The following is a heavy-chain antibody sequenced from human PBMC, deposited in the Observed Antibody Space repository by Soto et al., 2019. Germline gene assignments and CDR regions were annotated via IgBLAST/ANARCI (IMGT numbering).Heavy chain of an antibody. CDR3: ARRNYDYYYYYYYMDV. CDR2: IYYSGST. J-gene: IGHJ6*03. Sequence: SETLSLTCTVSGGSISSSSYYWGWIRKPPGQGLEWIGSIYYSGSTYYNPSLKSRVTISVDTSKNQFSLKLSSVTAADTAVYYCARRNYDYYYYYYYMDVWGKGTTVTVSS. D-gene: IGHD3-3*01. CDR1: GGSISSSSYY. V-gene: IGHV4-39*01.